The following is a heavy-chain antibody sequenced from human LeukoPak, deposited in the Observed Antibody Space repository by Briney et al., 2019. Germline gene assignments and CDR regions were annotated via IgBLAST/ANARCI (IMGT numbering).Heavy chain of an antibody. CDR1: GFTFNNAW. V-gene: IGHV3-15*07. Sequence: GGSLRLSYEASGFTFNNAWMNWVRQAPGKGLEWVGRIKSKTDRGTTDYAAPVKGRFTISRDNAKNSLYLQMNSLRAEDTAVYYCARDVVGEPPNYYYGMDVWGQGTTVTVSS. CDR2: IKSKTDRGTT. J-gene: IGHJ6*02. CDR3: ARDVVGEPPNYYYGMDV. D-gene: IGHD1-14*01.